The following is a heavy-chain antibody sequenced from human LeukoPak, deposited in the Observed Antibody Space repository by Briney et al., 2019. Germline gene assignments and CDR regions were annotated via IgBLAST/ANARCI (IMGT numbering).Heavy chain of an antibody. J-gene: IGHJ6*02. CDR3: ARDPPRYCSSTSCYTPPSYYYYGMDV. V-gene: IGHV7-4-1*02. D-gene: IGHD2-2*02. Sequence: ASVKVSCKASGYAFTEYAMNWVRQAPGQGLEWMGWINTYTGNPTYAQGFTGRFVFSLDTSVSTAYLQISSLKAEDTAVYYCARDPPRYCSSTSCYTPPSYYYYGMDVWGQGTTVTVSS. CDR1: GYAFTEYA. CDR2: INTYTGNP.